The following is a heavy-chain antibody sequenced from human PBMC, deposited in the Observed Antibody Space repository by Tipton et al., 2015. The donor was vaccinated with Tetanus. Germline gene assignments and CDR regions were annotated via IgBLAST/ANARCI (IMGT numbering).Heavy chain of an antibody. D-gene: IGHD4-17*01. V-gene: IGHV1-3*01. J-gene: IGHJ3*02. Sequence: QLVQSGAEVKKPGASVKVSCKASGYTFTSYAVHWVRQAPGQRLEWMGWINADNGNTKYSQKFQGRVTITRDTSASTAYMELSSLRSEDTAVYYCARNYGDYVLYAVDIWGQGTMVTVSS. CDR1: GYTFTSYA. CDR2: INADNGNT. CDR3: ARNYGDYVLYAVDI.